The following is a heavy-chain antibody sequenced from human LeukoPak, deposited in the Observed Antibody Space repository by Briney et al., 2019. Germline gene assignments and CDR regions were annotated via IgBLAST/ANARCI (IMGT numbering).Heavy chain of an antibody. CDR2: IYYSGST. Sequence: PSETLSLTCTVSGGSISSYYWSWIRQPPGKGLEWIGYIYYSGSTNYNPSLKSRVTISVDTSKNQFSLKLSSVTAADTAVYYCARDWVAPAATPTNYYYGMDVWGQGTTVTVSS. J-gene: IGHJ6*02. CDR1: GGSISSYY. CDR3: ARDWVAPAATPTNYYYGMDV. D-gene: IGHD2-2*01. V-gene: IGHV4-59*01.